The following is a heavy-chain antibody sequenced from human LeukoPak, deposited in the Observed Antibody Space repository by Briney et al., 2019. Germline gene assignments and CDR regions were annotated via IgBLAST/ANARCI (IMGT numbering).Heavy chain of an antibody. J-gene: IGHJ4*02. CDR1: GFTLSSYW. D-gene: IGHD5-18*01. CDR3: ASPKQYSYDLYYFDY. Sequence: GGSLRLSCAASGFTLSSYWMHWVRQAPGKGLVWVSRINSDGSSTSYADSVKGRFTMTRDNAKNTLYLQMNSLRAKDTAVCYCASPKQYSYDLYYFDYWGQGTLVTVSS. CDR2: INSDGSST. V-gene: IGHV3-74*01.